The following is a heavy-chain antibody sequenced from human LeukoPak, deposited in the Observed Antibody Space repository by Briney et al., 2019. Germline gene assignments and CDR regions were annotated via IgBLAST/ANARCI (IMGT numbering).Heavy chain of an antibody. CDR1: GFTFSSYA. D-gene: IGHD3-9*01. V-gene: IGHV3-23*01. CDR3: AKDGVGYDILTGYYTGGYYYGMDV. Sequence: PGGSLRLSCAASGFTFSSYAMNWVRQAPGKGLEWVSVISGSGGTTDYADSVKGRLTISRDNSKDTLYLQMNSLRAEDTAVYYCAKDGVGYDILTGYYTGGYYYGMDVWGQGTTVTVSS. J-gene: IGHJ6*02. CDR2: ISGSGGTT.